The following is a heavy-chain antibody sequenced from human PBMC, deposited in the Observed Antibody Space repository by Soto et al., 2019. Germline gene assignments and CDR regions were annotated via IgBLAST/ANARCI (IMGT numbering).Heavy chain of an antibody. CDR1: GLTFSSYA. J-gene: IGHJ5*01. D-gene: IGHD3-16*01. CDR2: ISDDGSRT. Sequence: GGSLRLSCAASGLTFSSYAMGWARQAPGRGLEWVSFISDDGSRTYYADAVKGRFTISRDNSKHTLYLQMNSLTAEDTAVYACVKGGWLDFWGQGTLVTVSS. CDR3: VKGGWLDF. V-gene: IGHV3-23*01.